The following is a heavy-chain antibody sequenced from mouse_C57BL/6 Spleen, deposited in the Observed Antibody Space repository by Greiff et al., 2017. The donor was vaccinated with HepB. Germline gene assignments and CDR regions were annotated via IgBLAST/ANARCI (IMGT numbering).Heavy chain of an antibody. CDR1: GFSLTSYA. D-gene: IGHD1-1*01. J-gene: IGHJ1*03. Sequence: VQLQQSGPGLVAPSPSLSITCTVSGFSLTSYAISWVRQPPGKGLEWLGVIWTGGGTNYNSALKSRLSISKDNSKSQVFLKMNSLQTDDTARYYCARALSITTVVATYNWYFDVWGTGTTVTVSS. V-gene: IGHV2-9-1*01. CDR3: ARALSITTVVATYNWYFDV. CDR2: IWTGGGT.